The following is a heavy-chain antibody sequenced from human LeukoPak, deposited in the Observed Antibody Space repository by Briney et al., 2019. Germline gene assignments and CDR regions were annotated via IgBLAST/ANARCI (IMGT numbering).Heavy chain of an antibody. V-gene: IGHV4-39*07. CDR1: GGSISSSSYY. CDR2: IYYSGST. CDR3: ARDVGDYGESNWFDP. Sequence: PSETLSLTCTVSGGSISSSSYYWGWIRQPPGKGLEWIGSIYYSGSTYYNPSLKSRVTISVDTSKNQFSLKLSSVTAADTAVYYCARDVGDYGESNWFDPWGQGTLVTVSS. J-gene: IGHJ5*02. D-gene: IGHD4-17*01.